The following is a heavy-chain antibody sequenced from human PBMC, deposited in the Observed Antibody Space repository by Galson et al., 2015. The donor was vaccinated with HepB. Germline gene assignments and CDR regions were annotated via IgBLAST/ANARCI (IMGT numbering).Heavy chain of an antibody. CDR2: IWYDGSNK. J-gene: IGHJ6*02. CDR3: AREDASGYYYGMDV. Sequence: LRLSCAASGFTFSSYGMHWVRQAPGKGLEWVAGIWYDGSNKYYADSVKGRFTISRDNSKNTLYLQMNSLRAEDTAVYYCAREDASGYYYGMDVWGQGTTVTVSS. CDR1: GFTFSSYG. V-gene: IGHV3-33*01.